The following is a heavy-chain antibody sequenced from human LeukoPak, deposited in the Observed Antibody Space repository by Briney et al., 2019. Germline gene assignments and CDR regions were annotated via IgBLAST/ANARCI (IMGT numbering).Heavy chain of an antibody. Sequence: SETLSLTCTVSGASMSSGDYFWNWIRQFPGKGLEWIGYIHYSGNTYYNSSLESRVTISLSTSQNLFSLRLSSVIAADTAVYYCARSEVSIYGVAPNWFDPWGQGTLVTVSS. D-gene: IGHD3-3*02. CDR3: ARSEVSIYGVAPNWFDP. CDR1: GASMSSGDYF. V-gene: IGHV4-31*03. CDR2: IHYSGNT. J-gene: IGHJ5*02.